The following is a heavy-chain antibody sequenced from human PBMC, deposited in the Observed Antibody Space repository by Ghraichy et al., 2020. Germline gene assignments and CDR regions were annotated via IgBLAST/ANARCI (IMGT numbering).Heavy chain of an antibody. J-gene: IGHJ4*02. CDR2: IYYSGST. CDR1: GGSISSYY. D-gene: IGHD3-3*01. Sequence: SETLSLTCTVSGGSISSYYWSWIRQPPGKGLEWIGYIYYSGSTNYNPSLKSRVTISVDTSKNQFSLKLSSVTAADTAVYYCARGEGDYDFDYWGQGTLVTVSS. CDR3: ARGEGDYDFDY. V-gene: IGHV4-59*01.